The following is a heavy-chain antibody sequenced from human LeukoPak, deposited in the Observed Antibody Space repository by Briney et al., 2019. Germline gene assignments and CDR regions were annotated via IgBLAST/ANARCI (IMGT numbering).Heavy chain of an antibody. Sequence: PGGSLRLSCVASGFTFSAYWLSWVRQAPGKGLEWVSSISSSSSYIYYADSVKGRFTISRDNAKNSLYLQMNSLRAEDTAVYYCAREYCSSTSCYPSGAFDIWGQGTMVTVSS. CDR3: AREYCSSTSCYPSGAFDI. CDR2: ISSSSSYI. J-gene: IGHJ3*02. D-gene: IGHD2-2*01. V-gene: IGHV3-21*01. CDR1: GFTFSAYW.